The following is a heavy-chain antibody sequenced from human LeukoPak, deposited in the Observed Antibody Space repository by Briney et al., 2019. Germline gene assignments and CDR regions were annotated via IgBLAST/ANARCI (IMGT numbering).Heavy chain of an antibody. Sequence: GGSLRLSCAASGFTFDDYGMSWVCHAPGKGLEWVSGINWNGGSTGYADSVKGRFTISRDNAKNSLYLQMNSLRAEDTALYYCANLAGYGSGSYGFDIWGQGTMVTVSS. CDR2: INWNGGST. CDR3: ANLAGYGSGSYGFDI. CDR1: GFTFDDYG. D-gene: IGHD3-10*01. V-gene: IGHV3-20*04. J-gene: IGHJ3*02.